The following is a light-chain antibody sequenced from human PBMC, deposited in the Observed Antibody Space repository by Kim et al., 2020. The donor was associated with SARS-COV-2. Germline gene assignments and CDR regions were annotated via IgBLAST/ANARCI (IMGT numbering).Light chain of an antibody. Sequence: QSALTQPASVSGSPGQSITISCTGTNSDVGAYNFVSWYQHHPGKAPKLMIYDVTNRPSGVSNRFSGSKSGNTASLTISGLQAEDEALYYCCSYTTRYTPSFGTGTKVTVL. CDR2: DVT. V-gene: IGLV2-14*03. J-gene: IGLJ1*01. CDR3: CSYTTRYTPS. CDR1: NSDVGAYNF.